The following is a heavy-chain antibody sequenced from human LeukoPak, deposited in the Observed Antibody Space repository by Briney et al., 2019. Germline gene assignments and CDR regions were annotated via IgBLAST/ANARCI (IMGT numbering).Heavy chain of an antibody. CDR3: ARGVGIAAAGMGVDY. J-gene: IGHJ4*02. Sequence: GGSLRLSCAASGFTFSSYDMHWVRQATGKGLEWVSAIGTAGDTYYPGSVKGRFTISRENAKNSLYLQMNSLRAGDTAVYYCARGVGIAAAGMGVDYWGQGTLVTVSS. D-gene: IGHD6-13*01. V-gene: IGHV3-13*01. CDR1: GFTFSSYD. CDR2: IGTAGDT.